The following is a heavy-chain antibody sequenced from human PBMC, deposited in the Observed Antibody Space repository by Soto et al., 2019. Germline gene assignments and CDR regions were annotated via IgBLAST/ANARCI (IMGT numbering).Heavy chain of an antibody. CDR1: GFSLSNYF. D-gene: IGHD3-10*01. V-gene: IGHV3-7*03. Sequence: GGSLRLSCVGSGFSLSNYFMIWVRQAPGKGLEWVANIKEDGSEKYYVESVKGRFTISRDNDKNSLYLQVNSLRDEDTAVYYCARPRFRGMDVWGQGTTVTVSS. J-gene: IGHJ6*02. CDR2: IKEDGSEK. CDR3: ARPRFRGMDV.